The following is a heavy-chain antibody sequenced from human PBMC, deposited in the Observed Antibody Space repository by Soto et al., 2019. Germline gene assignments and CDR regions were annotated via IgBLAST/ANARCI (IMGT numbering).Heavy chain of an antibody. CDR3: AKSPSSGYYYFQH. D-gene: IGHD3-22*01. CDR2: ISGSGGST. V-gene: IGHV3-23*01. Sequence: EVQLLESGGGLVQPGGSLRLSCAASGFTFSSYAMSWVRQAPGKGLEWVSAISGSGGSTYYADSVKGRFTISRDNSKNALYLQMNSLRAEDTGVYYCAKSPSSGYYYFQHWGQGTLVTFSS. CDR1: GFTFSSYA. J-gene: IGHJ1*01.